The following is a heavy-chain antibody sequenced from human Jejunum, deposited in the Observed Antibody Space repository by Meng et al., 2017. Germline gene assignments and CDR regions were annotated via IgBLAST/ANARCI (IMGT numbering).Heavy chain of an antibody. Sequence: VLLQGSAPGLGRPSETLSLICSVSGGSVSRAGYQWSWIRQPPGKGLEWIGYASTNYNPSLKSRVTISVDTSKNQFSLRLTSVTAADTAVYYCARDHMGSLDYWGQGILVTVSS. CDR2: AST. J-gene: IGHJ4*02. D-gene: IGHD1-26*01. V-gene: IGHV4-61*08. CDR3: ARDHMGSLDY. CDR1: GGSVSRAGYQ.